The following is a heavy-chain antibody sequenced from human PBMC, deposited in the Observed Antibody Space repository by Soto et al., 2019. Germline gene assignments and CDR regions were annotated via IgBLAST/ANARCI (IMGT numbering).Heavy chain of an antibody. V-gene: IGHV3-30-3*01. J-gene: IGHJ4*02. Sequence: QVQLVESGGGVVQPGRSLRLSCAASGFTFSSYAMHWVRQAPGKGLEWVAVISYDGSNKYYADSVKGRFTISRDNSRNTQYLQMNSLRAEDTAVYYCAREGADIVATPGDYWGQGTLVTVSS. CDR2: ISYDGSNK. CDR1: GFTFSSYA. CDR3: AREGADIVATPGDY. D-gene: IGHD5-12*01.